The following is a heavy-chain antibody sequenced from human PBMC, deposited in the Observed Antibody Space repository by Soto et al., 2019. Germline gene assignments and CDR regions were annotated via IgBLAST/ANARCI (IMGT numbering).Heavy chain of an antibody. CDR1: GGSISSSSYY. Sequence: SETLSLTCTVSGGSISSSSYYWGWVRQPPGQGLEWIGNIYYSGSTYYNPSLKSRVTISVDTSKNQFSVKLTSVTAADTAVYYCARVAAVLSDSAGYHGMDVWAQWTTVTVS. CDR2: IYYSGST. CDR3: ARVAAVLSDSAGYHGMDV. V-gene: IGHV4-39*02. D-gene: IGHD2-8*02. J-gene: IGHJ6*02.